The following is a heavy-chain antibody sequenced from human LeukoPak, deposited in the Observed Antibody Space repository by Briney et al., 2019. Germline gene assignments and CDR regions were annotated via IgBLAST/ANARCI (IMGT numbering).Heavy chain of an antibody. J-gene: IGHJ2*01. V-gene: IGHV4-59*08. Sequence: PSETLSLTCTVSGGSISSYYWSWIRQPPGKGLEWIGYIYYSGSTNYNPSLKSRVTISVDTSKNQFSLKLSSVTAADTAVYYCARYDHCGGDSPRCSVYFDLWGRGTLVTVSS. CDR1: GGSISSYY. CDR2: IYYSGST. D-gene: IGHD2-21*02. CDR3: ARYDHCGGDSPRCSVYFDL.